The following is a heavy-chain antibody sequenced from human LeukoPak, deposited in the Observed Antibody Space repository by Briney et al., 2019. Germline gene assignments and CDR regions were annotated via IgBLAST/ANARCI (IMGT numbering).Heavy chain of an antibody. CDR3: AKDHITIFGVEGIISGP. CDR2: FSGSDENT. CDR1: GFTFSNSV. Sequence: GGSLRLSCAASGFTFSNSVVSWVRQAPGKGLEWVSSFSGSDENTHHADSVKGRFTISRDNSKNTLYLQMNSLRAEDTAVYYCAKDHITIFGVEGIISGPWGQGTLVTVSS. V-gene: IGHV3-23*01. D-gene: IGHD3-3*01. J-gene: IGHJ5*02.